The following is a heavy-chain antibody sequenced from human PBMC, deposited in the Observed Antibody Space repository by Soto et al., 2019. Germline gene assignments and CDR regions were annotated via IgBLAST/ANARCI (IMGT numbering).Heavy chain of an antibody. J-gene: IGHJ6*02. CDR1: GFTFSSYG. V-gene: IGHV3-33*01. CDR3: ARVGPSGSYYYYGMDV. D-gene: IGHD5-12*01. Sequence: QVQLVESGGGVVQPGRSLRLSCAASGFTFSSYGMHWVRQAPGKGLEGVAVIWYDGSNKYYADSVKGRFTISRDNSKNTLYLQMNSLRAEDTAVYYCARVGPSGSYYYYGMDVWGQGTTVTVSS. CDR2: IWYDGSNK.